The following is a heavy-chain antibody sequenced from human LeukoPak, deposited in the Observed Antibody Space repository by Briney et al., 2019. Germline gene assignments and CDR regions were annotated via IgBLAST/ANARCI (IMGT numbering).Heavy chain of an antibody. CDR3: ARDKWDYGDYVIIGMDV. V-gene: IGHV4-39*07. CDR1: GGSISSSSYY. Sequence: SETLSLTCTVSGGSISSSSYYWGWIRQPPGKGLEWIGSIYYSGSTYYNPSLKSRVTISVDTSKNQFSLKLSSVTAADTAVYYCARDKWDYGDYVIIGMDVWGKGTTVTVSS. D-gene: IGHD4-17*01. J-gene: IGHJ6*04. CDR2: IYYSGST.